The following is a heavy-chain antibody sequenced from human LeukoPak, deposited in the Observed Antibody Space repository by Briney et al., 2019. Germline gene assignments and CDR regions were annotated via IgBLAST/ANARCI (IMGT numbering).Heavy chain of an antibody. CDR1: GASISSGAYY. CDR2: IYYTGTT. CDR3: ARGEEYYVSGSYLRWFDP. Sequence: SETLSLTCTASGASISSGAYYWSWIRQPPGKGLEWIGYIYYTGTTYYNPSLKSRVTISVDTSKHQFSLKLTSVTAADTAVYFCARGEEYYVSGSYLRWFDPWGQGTLVTVSS. V-gene: IGHV4-30-4*08. D-gene: IGHD3-10*01. J-gene: IGHJ5*02.